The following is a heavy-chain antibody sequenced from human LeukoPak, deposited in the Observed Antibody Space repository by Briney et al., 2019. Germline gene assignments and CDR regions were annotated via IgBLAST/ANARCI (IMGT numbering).Heavy chain of an antibody. D-gene: IGHD1-7*01. J-gene: IGHJ4*02. V-gene: IGHV1-69*01. CDR3: ARLLDLTFDY. Sequence: ASVKVSCKASGGTFSSYAISWVRQAPGQGLEWMGGIIPILGTANYAQKFRGRVTITADESTTTASMELSSLRSEDTAVYYCARLLDLTFDYWGQGTLVTVSS. CDR2: IIPILGTA. CDR1: GGTFSSYA.